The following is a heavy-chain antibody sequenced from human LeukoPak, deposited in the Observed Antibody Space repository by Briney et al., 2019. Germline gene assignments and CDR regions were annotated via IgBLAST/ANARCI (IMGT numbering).Heavy chain of an antibody. CDR3: ARRGTRELGY. D-gene: IGHD1-26*01. CDR2: INHSGST. V-gene: IGHV4-34*01. CDR1: GGSFSGYY. Sequence: SETLSLTCAVYGGSFSGYYWSWIRQPPGKGLEWIGEINHSGSTNYNPSLKSRVTISVDTSKNQFSLKLSSVTAADTAVYYCARRGTRELGYWGQEPWSPSPQ. J-gene: IGHJ4*01.